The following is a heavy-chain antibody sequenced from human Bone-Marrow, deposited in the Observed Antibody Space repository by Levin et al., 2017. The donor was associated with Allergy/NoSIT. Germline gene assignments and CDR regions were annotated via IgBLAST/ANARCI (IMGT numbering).Heavy chain of an antibody. J-gene: IGHJ5*01. CDR1: GFSFSTYT. Sequence: PGGSLRLSCAASGFSFSTYTMAWVRQVPGKGLEWVSSVLGRGGSTFYAPSVKGRFSISRDNSKNTLYLHMNSLRAEDTAIDYCAKGPCSTTSCYTYNWFDSWGQGTLVTVSS. CDR2: VLGRGGST. D-gene: IGHD2-2*02. V-gene: IGHV3-23*01. CDR3: AKGPCSTTSCYTYNWFDS.